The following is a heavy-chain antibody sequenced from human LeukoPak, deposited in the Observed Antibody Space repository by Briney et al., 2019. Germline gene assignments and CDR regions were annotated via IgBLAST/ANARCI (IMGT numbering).Heavy chain of an antibody. V-gene: IGHV3-7*01. Sequence: PGRSLRLSCAASGFTFSSYWMSWVRQAPGKGLESVANIKQDGSEKYYVDSVKGRFTISRDNAKNTLYLQMNSLRAEDTAVYYCARNPRVGYCSSTSCGQGRGPNYYYMDVWGRGTTVTVSS. CDR1: GFTFSSYW. CDR3: ARNPRVGYCSSTSCGQGRGPNYYYMDV. J-gene: IGHJ6*03. CDR2: IKQDGSEK. D-gene: IGHD2-2*01.